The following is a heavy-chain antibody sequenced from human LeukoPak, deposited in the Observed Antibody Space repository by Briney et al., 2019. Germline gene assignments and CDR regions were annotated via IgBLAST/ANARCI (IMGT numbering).Heavy chain of an antibody. Sequence: GGSLRFSCAASGFTCSDYSMNWVRQAPGKGLEWISYIGIDSGNTNYADSVKGRFTISGDKAKNSLYLQMNSLRVEDTAVYYCARDYKYAFDNWGQGTLVTVSS. J-gene: IGHJ4*02. CDR3: ARDYKYAFDN. D-gene: IGHD5-24*01. CDR1: GFTCSDYS. V-gene: IGHV3-48*01. CDR2: IGIDSGNT.